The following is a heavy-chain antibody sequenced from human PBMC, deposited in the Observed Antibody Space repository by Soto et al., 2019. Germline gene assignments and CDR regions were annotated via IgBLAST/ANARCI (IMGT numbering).Heavy chain of an antibody. Sequence: QITLKESGPTLVKPTQTLTLTCTFSGFSLSTSGVGVGWIRQPPGKALEWLAVIYGDDNKRYSPSLSNRLTITKDTSKNQVALTMTKMDPVDTATYYCTSWFGSHWPGHDAFDIWGQGTVVTVS. D-gene: IGHD3-10*01. CDR2: IYGDDNK. CDR3: TSWFGSHWPGHDAFDI. V-gene: IGHV2-5*02. J-gene: IGHJ3*02. CDR1: GFSLSTSGVG.